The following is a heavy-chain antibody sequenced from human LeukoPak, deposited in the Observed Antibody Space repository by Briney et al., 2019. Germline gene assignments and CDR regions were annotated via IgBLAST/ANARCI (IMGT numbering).Heavy chain of an antibody. CDR3: ARLRDYYYNYMDV. CDR1: GGSISSSSYY. Sequence: PSETLSLTCTVSGGSISSSSYYWGWIRQPPGKGLEWIGSICYSGSTYYNPSLKSRVTISVDTSKIQISLKLNSVTAADTAVYYCARLRDYYYNYMDVWGKGTTVTISS. V-gene: IGHV4-39*01. J-gene: IGHJ6*03. CDR2: ICYSGST.